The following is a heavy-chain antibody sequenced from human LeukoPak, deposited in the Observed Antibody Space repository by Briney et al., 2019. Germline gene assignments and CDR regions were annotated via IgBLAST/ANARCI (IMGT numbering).Heavy chain of an antibody. D-gene: IGHD6-13*01. CDR2: TATSGDT. J-gene: IGHJ4*02. V-gene: IGHV3-13*04. CDR1: GFTFSSYD. Sequence: GGSLRLSCAASGFTFSSYDMHWVRQTTGEGLEWVAATATSGDTYYSGSVKGRFTISRENAKNSLYLQMNSLRAGDTAVYYCARAGYSSSWYSFDYWDQGTLVSVSS. CDR3: ARAGYSSSWYSFDY.